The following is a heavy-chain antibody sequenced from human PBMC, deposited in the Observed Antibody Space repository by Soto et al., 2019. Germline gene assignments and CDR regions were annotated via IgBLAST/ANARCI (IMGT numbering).Heavy chain of an antibody. J-gene: IGHJ4*02. CDR3: ARGSSGYYTRGPLGY. CDR1: GGSFSGYY. V-gene: IGHV4-34*01. D-gene: IGHD3-3*01. Sequence: SETLSLTCAVYGGSFSGYYWSWIRQPPGKGLEWIGEINHSGSTNYNPSLKSRVTISVDTSKNQFSLKLSSVTAADTAVYYCARGSSGYYTRGPLGYWGQGTLVT. CDR2: INHSGST.